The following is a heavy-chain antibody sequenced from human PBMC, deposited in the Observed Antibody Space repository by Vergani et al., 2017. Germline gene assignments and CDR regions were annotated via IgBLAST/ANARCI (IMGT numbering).Heavy chain of an antibody. J-gene: IGHJ6*02. Sequence: EVQLLESGGGLVQPGGSLRLSCAASGFTFSSYAMSWVRQAPGKGLEWVSAISGSGGSTYYADSVKGRFTISRDNSKNTLYLQMNSLRAEDTAVYYCARDGQGIVVVPALTYGLDVWGQGTTVTVSS. CDR3: ARDGQGIVVVPALTYGLDV. CDR2: ISGSGGST. V-gene: IGHV3-23*01. D-gene: IGHD2-2*01. CDR1: GFTFSSYA.